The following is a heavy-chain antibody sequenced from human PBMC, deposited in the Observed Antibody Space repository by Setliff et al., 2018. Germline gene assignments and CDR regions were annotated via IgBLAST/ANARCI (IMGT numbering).Heavy chain of an antibody. CDR1: GYTFTSYD. V-gene: IGHV1-8*03. CDR3: ARGRRGNYDFWSGYSNWFDP. D-gene: IGHD3-3*01. Sequence: ASVKVSCKASGYTFTSYDINWVRQATGQGLEWMGWMNPNSGNTGYAQKFQGRVTVTRNTSISTAYMELSSLRSEDTAVYYCARGRRGNYDFWSGYSNWFDPWGQGTLVTVSS. CDR2: MNPNSGNT. J-gene: IGHJ5*02.